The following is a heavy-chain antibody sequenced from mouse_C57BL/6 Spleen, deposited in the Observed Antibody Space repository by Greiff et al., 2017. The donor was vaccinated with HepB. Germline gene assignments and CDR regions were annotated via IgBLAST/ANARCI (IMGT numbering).Heavy chain of an antibody. Sequence: QVQLQQSGAELVKPGASVKISCKASGYAFSSYWMNWVKQRPGKGLEWIGQIYPGDGDTNYNGKFKGKATLTADKSSSTAYMQLSSLTSEDSAVYFCARRMYYYGSSDVWGTGTTVTVSS. V-gene: IGHV1-80*01. CDR3: ARRMYYYGSSDV. D-gene: IGHD1-1*01. CDR1: GYAFSSYW. CDR2: IYPGDGDT. J-gene: IGHJ1*03.